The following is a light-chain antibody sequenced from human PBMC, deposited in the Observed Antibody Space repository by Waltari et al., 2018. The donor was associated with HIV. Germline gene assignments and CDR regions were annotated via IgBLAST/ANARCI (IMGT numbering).Light chain of an antibody. J-gene: IGLJ1*01. CDR3: QSYDSTNPCV. CDR1: SGNIASNH. CDR2: EDT. Sequence: NFMLTQPHSVSESPGKTVTISCARSSGNIASNHVQWYQQRPGSAPTPVIYEDTQRPSGVPDRCSGSSDSSSNSASLTIYELKTEDEADYYCQSYDSTNPCVFGTGTRVTVL. V-gene: IGLV6-57*03.